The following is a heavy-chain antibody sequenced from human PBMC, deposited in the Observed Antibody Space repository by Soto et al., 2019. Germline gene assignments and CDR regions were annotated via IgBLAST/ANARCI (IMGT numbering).Heavy chain of an antibody. CDR2: INHSGST. Sequence: SETLSLTCAVYGGSFSGYYWSWVRQPPGKGLEWIGEINHSGSTNYNPSLKSRVTISVDTSKNQFSLKLSSVTAADTAVYYCASTIGELGAFDIWGQGTMVTVS. CDR1: GGSFSGYY. CDR3: ASTIGELGAFDI. J-gene: IGHJ3*02. D-gene: IGHD3-10*01. V-gene: IGHV4-34*01.